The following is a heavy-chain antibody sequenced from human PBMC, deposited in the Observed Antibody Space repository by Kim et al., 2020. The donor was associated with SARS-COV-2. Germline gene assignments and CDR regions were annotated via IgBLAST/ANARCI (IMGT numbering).Heavy chain of an antibody. V-gene: IGHV3-7*01. CDR2: IKPDGSLQ. Sequence: GGSLRLSCAASGFTVSGSWMAWLRQFPGKGLEWVANIKPDGSLQFTVDSVEGRFTFSRDNAKTSESLHMNGLRPETTAVSYCSCADGFRSIYHWCQGALV. CDR3: SCADGFRSIYH. J-gene: IGHJ1*01. CDR1: GFTVSGSW. D-gene: IGHD2-2*01.